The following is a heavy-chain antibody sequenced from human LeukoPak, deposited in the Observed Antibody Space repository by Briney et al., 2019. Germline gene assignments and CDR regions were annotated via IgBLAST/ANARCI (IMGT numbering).Heavy chain of an antibody. J-gene: IGHJ4*02. V-gene: IGHV1-8*01. CDR2: MNPNRGNT. D-gene: IGHD3-22*01. Sequence: GASVKVSCEASGYTFTSYDINWVRQATGQGLEWMGWMNPNRGNTDYAQMLQGRVTMTRNTSISTAYMELSSLRSEDTAVYYCARGQGSRGYYYSLDYWGQGTLVTVSS. CDR3: ARGQGSRGYYYSLDY. CDR1: GYTFTSYD.